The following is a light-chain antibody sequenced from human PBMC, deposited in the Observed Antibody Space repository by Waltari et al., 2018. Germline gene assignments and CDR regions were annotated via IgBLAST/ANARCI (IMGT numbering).Light chain of an antibody. V-gene: IGKV1-5*03. CDR2: KAF. CDR3: QQYNSYEWT. J-gene: IGKJ1*01. CDR1: QSINSW. Sequence: DIQMTQFPSTLSASVGDRLTITCRASQSINSWLAWYQQKPGKAPKLLIYKAFSLERGVPSRFSGSGSGTEFTLTISSLQPDDFATYYCQQYNSYEWTFGQGTKVAIK.